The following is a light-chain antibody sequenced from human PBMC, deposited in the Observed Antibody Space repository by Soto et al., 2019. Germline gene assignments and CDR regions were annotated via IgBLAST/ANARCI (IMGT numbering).Light chain of an antibody. CDR3: QQLNSYPLT. J-gene: IGKJ4*01. CDR1: QSISSW. CDR2: KAS. Sequence: DIQMTQSPSTLSASVGDRVTITCRASQSISSWVAWYQQKPGKGPKLLIYKASHLESGVPSRFSGSGSGTEFTLTISRLQPEDFATYYCQQLNSYPLTFGGGTKVDIK. V-gene: IGKV1-5*03.